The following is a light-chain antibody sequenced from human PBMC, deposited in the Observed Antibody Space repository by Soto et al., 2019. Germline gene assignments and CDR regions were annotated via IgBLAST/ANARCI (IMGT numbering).Light chain of an antibody. J-gene: IGLJ2*01. V-gene: IGLV1-40*01. CDR2: GNS. CDR3: QSYDSSKKVV. Sequence: QSALTQPPSVSGAPGQRVTISCTGSSSNIGAGYDVHWYQQLPGTAPKLLIYGNSNRPSGVPDRFSGSKSGTSASLAITGLQAEDEADYYCQSYDSSKKVVFGGGTQLTVL. CDR1: SSNIGAGYD.